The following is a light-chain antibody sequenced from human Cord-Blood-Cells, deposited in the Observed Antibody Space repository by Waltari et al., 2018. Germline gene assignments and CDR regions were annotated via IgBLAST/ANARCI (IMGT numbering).Light chain of an antibody. Sequence: IQMTQSPSSLSASVGDRVTIPCRASQSISSYLNWYQQKPGKAPKLLIYAASSLQSGVPSRFSGSGSGTDFTLTISSLQPEDFATYYCQQSYSTPRTFDQGP. CDR2: AAS. CDR1: QSISSY. CDR3: QQSYSTPRT. V-gene: IGKV1-39*01. J-gene: IGKJ1*01.